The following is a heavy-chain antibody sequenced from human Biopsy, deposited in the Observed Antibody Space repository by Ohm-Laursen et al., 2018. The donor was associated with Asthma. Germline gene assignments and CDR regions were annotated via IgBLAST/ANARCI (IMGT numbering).Heavy chain of an antibody. Sequence: SLRLSCTASGFLLRNYGMHWVRQAPGKGLEWVAVMSYDDSHTRYADSVKGRFTISRDFSKNILYLQMSSLRDEDTAVYYCARPAAPFGGDWFDPWGQGTLVTVSS. CDR2: MSYDDSHT. J-gene: IGHJ5*02. CDR1: GFLLRNYG. D-gene: IGHD2-2*01. CDR3: ARPAAPFGGDWFDP. V-gene: IGHV3-30*03.